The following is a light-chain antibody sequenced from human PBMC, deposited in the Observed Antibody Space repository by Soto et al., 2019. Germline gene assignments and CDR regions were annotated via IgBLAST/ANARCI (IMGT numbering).Light chain of an antibody. CDR3: AAWDDRLNGDV. CDR1: TSNSGSNS. Sequence: QSVLTQPPSASGTPGQRVTVSCSGSTSNSGSNSVNWYQQLPGTAPKLLIYSHNQRPSGVPDRFSASKSGTSASLAISGLQSEDEAEYYCAAWDDRLNGDVFGTGTKVTVL. CDR2: SHN. J-gene: IGLJ1*01. V-gene: IGLV1-44*01.